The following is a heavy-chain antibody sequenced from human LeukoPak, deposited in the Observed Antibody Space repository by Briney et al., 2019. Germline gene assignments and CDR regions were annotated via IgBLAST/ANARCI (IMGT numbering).Heavy chain of an antibody. J-gene: IGHJ4*02. Sequence: GGSLRLSCEASGFDFSGYSFNWVRQTPGGGLEWVSYISGVSNTIYYADSVKGRFTISRDNAKNLVYLQMNSLRVEDTAVYYCARDLRGFYIYYFDHWGQGTLVTVSS. CDR1: GFDFSGYS. CDR3: ARDLRGFYIYYFDH. V-gene: IGHV3-48*04. CDR2: ISGVSNTI. D-gene: IGHD3-16*01.